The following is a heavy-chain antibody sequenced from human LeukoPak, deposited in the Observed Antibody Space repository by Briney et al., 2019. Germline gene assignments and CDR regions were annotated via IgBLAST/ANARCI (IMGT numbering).Heavy chain of an antibody. D-gene: IGHD2-2*01. Sequence: PSETLSLTCAVYGGSFSGYYWSWIRQPPGKGLEWIGEINHSGSTNYNPSLKSRVTISVDTSKNQFSLKLSSVTAADTAVYYCATGYCSSTSRYAGFDYWGQGTLVTVSS. CDR1: GGSFSGYY. CDR2: INHSGST. V-gene: IGHV4-34*01. CDR3: ATGYCSSTSRYAGFDY. J-gene: IGHJ4*02.